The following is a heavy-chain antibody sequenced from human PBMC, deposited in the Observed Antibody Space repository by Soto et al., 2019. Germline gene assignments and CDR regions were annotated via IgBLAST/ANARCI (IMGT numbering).Heavy chain of an antibody. CDR1: GGSIRSSSYY. V-gene: IGHV4-39*01. CDR2: IYYSEST. D-gene: IGHD6-19*01. Sequence: SEPLSLTCTVSGGSIRSSSYYWGWIRQPPGKGLEWIGSIYYSESTYNNPSLKSRVTISVDTPKNQFSLMLSAATAADTSEYYCARLSCNRAVAGTPAIYGMDVWGQGTTVTVSS. CDR3: ARLSCNRAVAGTPAIYGMDV. J-gene: IGHJ6*02.